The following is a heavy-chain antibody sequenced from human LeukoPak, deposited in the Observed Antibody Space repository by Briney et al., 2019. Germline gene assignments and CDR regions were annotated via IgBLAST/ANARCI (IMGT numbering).Heavy chain of an antibody. V-gene: IGHV3-33*08. CDR3: ARALVVAPPFFDY. CDR2: IWYDGSNK. Sequence: GGSLRLSCAASGFTFSSYAMSWVRQAPGKGLEWVAVIWYDGSNKYYADSVKGRFTISRDNSKNTLYLQMNSLRAEDTPVYYCARALVVAPPFFDYWGQGTLVTVSS. J-gene: IGHJ4*02. D-gene: IGHD3-22*01. CDR1: GFTFSSYA.